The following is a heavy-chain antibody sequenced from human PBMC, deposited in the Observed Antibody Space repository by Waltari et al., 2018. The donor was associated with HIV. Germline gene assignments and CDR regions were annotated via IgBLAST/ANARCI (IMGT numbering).Heavy chain of an antibody. D-gene: IGHD2-15*01. Sequence: EVQLVGSGGDLVKPGGSLRRSCAVSGLLFNPYSMNGVRQAPGKGLEWISYITSSSSTIYYADSVKGRFTISRDNAKTSLYLQMNSLRAEDTAVYYCARLMVVAGTPYYGLDVWGQGTTVTVSS. CDR3: ARLMVVAGTPYYGLDV. CDR1: GLLFNPYS. CDR2: ITSSSSTI. J-gene: IGHJ6*02. V-gene: IGHV3-48*01.